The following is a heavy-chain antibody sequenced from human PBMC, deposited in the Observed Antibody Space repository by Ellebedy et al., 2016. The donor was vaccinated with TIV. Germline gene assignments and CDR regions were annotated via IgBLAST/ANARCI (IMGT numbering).Heavy chain of an antibody. V-gene: IGHV4-39*01. CDR1: GGSISDGRFY. D-gene: IGHD3-16*01. CDR3: ARQSYLGEPLLPHFEY. CDR2: VYYSGTT. J-gene: IGHJ4*02. Sequence: SETLSLTXTVSGGSISDGRFYWAWIRQPPGKGLAWIGTVYYSGTTYFNPSLKSRFSISVDTSKNHMSLKLSSVTAADTAVYYCARQSYLGEPLLPHFEYWGRGTLVTVSS.